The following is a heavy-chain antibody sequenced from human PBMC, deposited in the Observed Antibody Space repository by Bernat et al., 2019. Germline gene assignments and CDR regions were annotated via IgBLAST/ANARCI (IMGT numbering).Heavy chain of an antibody. CDR1: GGSISSSSYY. CDR2: IYYSGST. D-gene: IGHD3-10*01. J-gene: IGHJ6*02. Sequence: QLQLQESGPGLVKPSETLSLTCTVSGGSISSSSYYWGWIRQPPGKGLEWIGSIYYSGSTYYNPSLKSRVTISVDTSKNQFSLKLSSVTAADTAVYYCARLHAGSGSHQKVDDGMDGWGQGTTVTVSS. V-gene: IGHV4-39*01. CDR3: ARLHAGSGSHQKVDDGMDG.